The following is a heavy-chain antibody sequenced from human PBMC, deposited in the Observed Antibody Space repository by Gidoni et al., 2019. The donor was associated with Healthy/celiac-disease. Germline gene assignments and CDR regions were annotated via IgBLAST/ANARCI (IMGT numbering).Heavy chain of an antibody. CDR3: SRVSVPEAGYSSGGRVWAFDI. V-gene: IGHV1-46*01. CDR2: INPSGGST. CDR1: GYTFTSYY. Sequence: VSCKASGYTFTSYYMHWVRQAPAQGLEWMGIINPSGGSTSYAQKFQGRVTMTRDTSTSTVYMELSSLRSEDTAVYYCSRVSVPEAGYSSGGRVWAFDIWGQGTMVTVSS. J-gene: IGHJ3*02. D-gene: IGHD6-19*01.